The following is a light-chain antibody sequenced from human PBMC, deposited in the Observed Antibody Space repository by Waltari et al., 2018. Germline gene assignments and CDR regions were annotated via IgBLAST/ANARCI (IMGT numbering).Light chain of an antibody. J-gene: IGKJ1*01. CDR1: QSASTR. CDR3: QQYNIWPWT. CDR2: RAS. V-gene: IGKV3-15*01. Sequence: ELVMTQSPATLSVSPGERASLSCRASQSASTRLPWYQQTPGQAPRLLIYRASTRAAGIPDRFSGSGSGTEFTLTISSLQSEDSAIYYCQQYNIWPWTFGQGTKVDIK.